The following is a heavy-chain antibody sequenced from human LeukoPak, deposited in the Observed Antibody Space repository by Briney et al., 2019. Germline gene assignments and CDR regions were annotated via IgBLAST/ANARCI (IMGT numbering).Heavy chain of an antibody. J-gene: IGHJ3*02. CDR3: ARDRLPPLGAFDI. D-gene: IGHD3-16*01. CDR1: GFTVSSNF. Sequence: GGSLRLSCAASGFTVSSNFMSWVRQAPGNGLEWVSVIYSGGNTYYADYVKGRFTISRDNSKNTLYLQMNSLRAEDTAVYHCARDRLPPLGAFDIWGQGTMVTVSS. CDR2: IYSGGNT. V-gene: IGHV3-66*01.